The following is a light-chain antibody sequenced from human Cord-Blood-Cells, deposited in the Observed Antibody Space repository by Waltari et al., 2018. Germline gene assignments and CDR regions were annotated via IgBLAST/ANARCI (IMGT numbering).Light chain of an antibody. CDR1: SPDHGSGCD. CDR3: QSYDSSLSGSV. Sequence: QYVLTPPPSVSGAPGQRVTISCTGSSPDHGSGCDVQRYQQLPGTAPKLLIYGNCNRPSGVPDRFSGSKSGTSASLAITGLQAEDEADDYCQSYDSSLSGSVFGGGTKLTVL. CDR2: GNC. V-gene: IGLV1-40*01. J-gene: IGLJ3*02.